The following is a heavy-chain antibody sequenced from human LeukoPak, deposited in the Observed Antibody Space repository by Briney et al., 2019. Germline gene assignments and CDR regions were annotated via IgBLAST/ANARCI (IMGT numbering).Heavy chain of an antibody. V-gene: IGHV3-9*01. Sequence: GRSLRLSCAASGFTFDDYAMHWVRQAPGKGLEWVSGISWNSGSIGYADSVKGRFTISRDNAKNSLYLQMNSLRAEDTALYYCAKDTWTVASTDYYYYGMDVWGQGTTVTVSS. D-gene: IGHD4-17*01. CDR1: GFTFDDYA. CDR2: ISWNSGSI. J-gene: IGHJ6*02. CDR3: AKDTWTVASTDYYYYGMDV.